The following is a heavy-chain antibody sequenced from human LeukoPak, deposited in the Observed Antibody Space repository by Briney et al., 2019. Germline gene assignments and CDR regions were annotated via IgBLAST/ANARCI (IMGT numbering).Heavy chain of an antibody. D-gene: IGHD3-16*02. V-gene: IGHV3-23*01. J-gene: IGHJ4*02. CDR3: AKLADYVWGSYRYLSFDY. CDR1: GFTFSSYA. CDR2: ISGSGGST. Sequence: PGGSLRLSCTTSGFTFSSYAMCWVRQAPGKGLEWVSAISGSGGSTYYADSVKGRFTISRDNSKNTLYLQMNSLRAEDTAVYYCAKLADYVWGSYRYLSFDYWGQGTLVTVSS.